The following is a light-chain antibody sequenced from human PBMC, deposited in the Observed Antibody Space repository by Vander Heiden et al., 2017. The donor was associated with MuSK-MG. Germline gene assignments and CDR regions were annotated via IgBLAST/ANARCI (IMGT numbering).Light chain of an antibody. Sequence: DIQMTQSPSSLSASVGDRVTITCRASQSISSYLNWYQQKPGKAPKLLIYAASSLQSGVTSRFSGSGSGTDFTLTISSRQPEDFATYYCQQSDSTPLYTFGQGTKLEIK. J-gene: IGKJ2*01. V-gene: IGKV1-39*01. CDR2: AAS. CDR1: QSISSY. CDR3: QQSDSTPLYT.